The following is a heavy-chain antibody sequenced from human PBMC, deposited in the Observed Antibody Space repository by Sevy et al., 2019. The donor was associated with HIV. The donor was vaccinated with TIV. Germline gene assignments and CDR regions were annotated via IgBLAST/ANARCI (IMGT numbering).Heavy chain of an antibody. V-gene: IGHV3-48*01. CDR1: GFSFSIYS. CDR2: MSNTGSTK. J-gene: IGHJ4*02. CDR3: ASQRGGYERLYYFDY. Sequence: GGSLRLSCAASGFSFSIYSMNWVRQAPGRGLEWVSYMSNTGSTKHYADSVTGRFTISRDNAKNSLYLQMNSLGAEDRAVYYCASQRGGYERLYYFDYWGQGTLVTVSS. D-gene: IGHD5-12*01.